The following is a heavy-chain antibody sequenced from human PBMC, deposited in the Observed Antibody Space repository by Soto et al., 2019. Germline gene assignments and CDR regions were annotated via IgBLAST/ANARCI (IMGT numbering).Heavy chain of an antibody. J-gene: IGHJ3*02. D-gene: IGHD3-22*01. Sequence: EVQLLESGGGLVQPGGSLRLSCAASGFTFSSYAMSWVRQAPGKGLEWVSAISGSGGSTYYADSVKGRFTISRDNSKNTLYLQMNSLRAEDTAVYYCAKDRGSYYDSGGYADAFDIWGQGTMVTVSS. V-gene: IGHV3-23*01. CDR2: ISGSGGST. CDR3: AKDRGSYYDSGGYADAFDI. CDR1: GFTFSSYA.